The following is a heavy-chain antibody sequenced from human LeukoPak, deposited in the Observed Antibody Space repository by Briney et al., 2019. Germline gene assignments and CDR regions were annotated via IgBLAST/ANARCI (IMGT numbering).Heavy chain of an antibody. Sequence: SETLSLTCAVYGVSLSGLYWSWIRQPPGKGLEWIGEINHSGSTNYNPSLKSRVTISADTSKKQFSLKMSSVTAADTAVYYCAGIGGVAGRDYWGQGTLVTVSS. J-gene: IGHJ4*02. D-gene: IGHD6-19*01. CDR3: AGIGGVAGRDY. CDR1: GVSLSGLY. V-gene: IGHV4-34*01. CDR2: INHSGST.